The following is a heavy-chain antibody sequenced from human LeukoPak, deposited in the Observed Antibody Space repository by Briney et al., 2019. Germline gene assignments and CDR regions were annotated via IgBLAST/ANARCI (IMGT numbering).Heavy chain of an antibody. CDR3: ARGQIVVPAATLYYYYMDV. J-gene: IGHJ6*03. CDR2: IYYSGST. V-gene: IGHV4-59*01. CDR1: GGSISSYY. Sequence: SETLSLTCTVSGGSISSYYWSWIRQPPGKGLEWIGYIYYSGSTNYNPSLKSRVTISVDTSKNQFSLKLSSVTAADTAVYYCARGQIVVPAATLYYYYMDVWGKGTTVTVSS. D-gene: IGHD2-2*01.